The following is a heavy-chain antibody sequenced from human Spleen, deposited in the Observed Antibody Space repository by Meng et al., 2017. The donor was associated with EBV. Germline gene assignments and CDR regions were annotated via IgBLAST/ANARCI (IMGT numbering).Heavy chain of an antibody. CDR2: INTATGDA. D-gene: IGHD3-10*01. CDR3: ARDRVWFGDKGWFDP. V-gene: IGHV7-4-1*02. J-gene: IGHJ5*02. CDR1: GYTFSSYA. Sequence: VTFVQSGFELESPGASGKVSCKASGYTFSSYAMNWVRQAPGQGLEWLGWINTATGDATYAQDFTGRFPFSLDTSVTTAYLQISSLKAEDTAVYYCARDRVWFGDKGWFDPWGQGTLVTVSS.